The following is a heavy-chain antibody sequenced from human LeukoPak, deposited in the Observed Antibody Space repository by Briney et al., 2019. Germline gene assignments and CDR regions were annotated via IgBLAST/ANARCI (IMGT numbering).Heavy chain of an antibody. Sequence: RGSLRLSCAASEFTFRDYGMTWVRQAPGEGLEWVSAISSGGGYTYYADSVKGRFTISRDNSKNTLYLQMNSLRAGDTAVYYCARAPGYTSGWLNWFDPWGQGTLSPSPQ. CDR1: EFTFRDYG. CDR2: ISSGGGYT. CDR3: ARAPGYTSGWLNWFDP. D-gene: IGHD6-19*01. V-gene: IGHV3-23*01. J-gene: IGHJ5*02.